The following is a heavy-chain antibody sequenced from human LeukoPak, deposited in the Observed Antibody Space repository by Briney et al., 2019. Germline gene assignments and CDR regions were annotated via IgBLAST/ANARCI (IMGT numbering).Heavy chain of an antibody. V-gene: IGHV4-61*02. Sequence: PSQTLSLTCTVSGGSISSGSYFWTWIRQPAGKGLEWIGRTNTSGSTNYNPSLKSRVTISVDTSKNQFSLKLSSVTAADTAVFYCAREGFTSSWYSGYYYFDYWGKGTLVTVSS. CDR2: TNTSGST. D-gene: IGHD6-13*01. J-gene: IGHJ4*02. CDR1: GGSISSGSYF. CDR3: AREGFTSSWYSGYYYFDY.